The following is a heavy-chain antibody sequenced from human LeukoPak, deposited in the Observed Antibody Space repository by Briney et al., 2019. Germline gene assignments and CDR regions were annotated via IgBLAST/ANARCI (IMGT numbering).Heavy chain of an antibody. CDR2: ISSSSSYI. J-gene: IGHJ3*02. CDR3: AREGYGYAFDI. V-gene: IGHV3-21*01. D-gene: IGHD5-18*01. Sequence: GGSLRLSCAASGFTFSSYSMSWVRQAPGKGLEWVSSISSSSSYIYYADSVKGRFTISRDNAKNSLYLQMNSLRAEDTAVYYCAREGYGYAFDIWGQGTMVTVSS. CDR1: GFTFSSYS.